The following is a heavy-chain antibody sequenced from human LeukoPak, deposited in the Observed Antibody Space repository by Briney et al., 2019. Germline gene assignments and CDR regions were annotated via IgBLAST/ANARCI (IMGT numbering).Heavy chain of an antibody. CDR1: GYSFTSYW. V-gene: IGHV5-51*01. Sequence: MSGESLKISCKGSGYSFTSYWIGWVRQMPGKGLEWMGIVYPGDSNTRYSPSFQGQATISADKSISTAYLQWSSLKASDTAMYYCARQRGSGNYYGAFDIWGQGTMVTVSS. D-gene: IGHD3-10*01. CDR3: ARQRGSGNYYGAFDI. J-gene: IGHJ3*02. CDR2: VYPGDSNT.